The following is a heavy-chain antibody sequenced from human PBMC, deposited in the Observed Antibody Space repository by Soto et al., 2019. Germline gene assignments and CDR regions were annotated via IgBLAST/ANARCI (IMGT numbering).Heavy chain of an antibody. V-gene: IGHV4-31*03. CDR1: GGSISSGGYY. Sequence: SETLSLTCTVSGGSISSGGYYWSWIRQHPGKGLEWIGYIYYSGSTYYNPSLKSRVTISVDTSKNQFSLKLSSVTAADTAVYYCERPMTTVSCDAFDIWGQGTMVTVSS. CDR2: IYYSGST. J-gene: IGHJ3*02. D-gene: IGHD4-17*01. CDR3: ERPMTTVSCDAFDI.